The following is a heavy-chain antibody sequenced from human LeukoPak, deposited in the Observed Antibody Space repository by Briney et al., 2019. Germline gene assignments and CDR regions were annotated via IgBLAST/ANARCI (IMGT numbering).Heavy chain of an antibody. CDR2: INAGNGNT. D-gene: IGHD6-19*01. J-gene: IGHJ5*02. V-gene: IGHV1-3*01. CDR3: ARDQWLGRYNWFDP. Sequence: ASVKVSCKASGYTFTSYAMHWVRQAPGQRLEWMGWINAGNGNTKYSQKFQGRVTITRDTSASTAYMELSSLRSEDTAVYYCARDQWLGRYNWFDPWGQGTLVTVSS. CDR1: GYTFTSYA.